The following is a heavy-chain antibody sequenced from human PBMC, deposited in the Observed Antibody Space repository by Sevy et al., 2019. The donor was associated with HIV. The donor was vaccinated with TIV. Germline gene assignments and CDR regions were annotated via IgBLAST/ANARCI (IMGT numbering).Heavy chain of an antibody. CDR3: AKGLGDTAMEPYAFDI. V-gene: IGHV3-33*06. CDR1: GFTFSSYG. Sequence: GGSLRLSCAASGFTFSSYGMHWVRQAPGKGLEWVAVIWYDGSNKYYADSVMGRFTISRDNSKNTLYLQMNSLRAEDTAVYYCAKGLGDTAMEPYAFDIWGQGTMVTVSS. CDR2: IWYDGSNK. D-gene: IGHD5-18*01. J-gene: IGHJ3*02.